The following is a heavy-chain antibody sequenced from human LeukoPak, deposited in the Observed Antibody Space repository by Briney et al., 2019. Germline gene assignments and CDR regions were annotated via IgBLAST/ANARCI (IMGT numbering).Heavy chain of an antibody. D-gene: IGHD2-2*02. Sequence: GASVKVSCKASGYSFTDYYIHWVRQAPGQGLEWMGWINPNSGDTNYAQKFQARVTMTRDTTITTAYMELTSLRSDDTAIYYCARDLSRAYCSSSICYSGFDPWGQGTLVTVSS. V-gene: IGHV1-2*02. CDR2: INPNSGDT. CDR1: GYSFTDYY. J-gene: IGHJ5*02. CDR3: ARDLSRAYCSSSICYSGFDP.